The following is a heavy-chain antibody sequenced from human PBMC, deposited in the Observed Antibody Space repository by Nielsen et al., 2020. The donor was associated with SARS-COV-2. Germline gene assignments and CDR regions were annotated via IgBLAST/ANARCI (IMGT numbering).Heavy chain of an antibody. CDR3: ARARDYDILTVDY. D-gene: IGHD3-9*01. J-gene: IGHJ4*02. CDR2: IYYSGST. Sequence: SETLSLTCTVSGGSISSGSYYWSWIRQPAGKGLEWIGRIYYSGSTNYNPSLKSRVTISVDTSKNQFSLKLSSVTAADTAVYYCARARDYDILTVDYWGQGTLVTVSS. CDR1: GGSISSGSYY. V-gene: IGHV4-61*10.